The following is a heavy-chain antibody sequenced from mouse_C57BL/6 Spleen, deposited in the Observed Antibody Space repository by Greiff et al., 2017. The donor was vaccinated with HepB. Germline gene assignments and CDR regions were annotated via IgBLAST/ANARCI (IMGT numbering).Heavy chain of an antibody. V-gene: IGHV6-6*01. D-gene: IGHD2-13*01. Sequence: EVQGVESGGGLVQPGGSMKLSCAASGFTFSDAWMDWVRQSPEKGLEWVAEIRNKANNHATYYAESVKGRFTISRDDSKSSVYLQMNSLRAEDTGIYYCTRPDYYYAMDYWGQGTSVTVSS. CDR3: TRPDYYYAMDY. CDR1: GFTFSDAW. CDR2: IRNKANNHAT. J-gene: IGHJ4*01.